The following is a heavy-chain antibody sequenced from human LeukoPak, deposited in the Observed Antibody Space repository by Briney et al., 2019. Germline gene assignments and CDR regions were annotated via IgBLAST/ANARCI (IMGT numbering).Heavy chain of an antibody. J-gene: IGHJ4*02. V-gene: IGHV4-59*01. Sequence: PGGSLRLSCTVSGGSISSYYWSWIRQPPGKGLEWIGYIYYSGSTNYNPSLKSRVTISVDTSKNQFSLKLSSVTAADTAVYYCARSRDGYLFDYWGQGTLVTVSS. CDR2: IYYSGST. CDR1: GGSISSYY. D-gene: IGHD5-24*01. CDR3: ARSRDGYLFDY.